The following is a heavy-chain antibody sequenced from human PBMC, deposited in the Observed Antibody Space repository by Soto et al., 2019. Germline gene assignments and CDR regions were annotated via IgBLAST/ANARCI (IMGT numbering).Heavy chain of an antibody. D-gene: IGHD4-4*01. CDR2: IIPIFGTA. CDR1: GGTFSSYA. J-gene: IGHJ5*02. Sequence: SVKVSCKASGGTFSSYAISWVRQAPGQGLEWMGGIIPIFGTANYAQKFQGRVTITADESTSTAYMELSSLRSEDSAVYYCASNQDGYSSPFSWGQGTLVTVSS. CDR3: ASNQDGYSSPFS. V-gene: IGHV1-69*13.